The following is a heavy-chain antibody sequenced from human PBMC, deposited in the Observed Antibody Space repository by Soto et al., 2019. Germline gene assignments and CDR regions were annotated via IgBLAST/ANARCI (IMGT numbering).Heavy chain of an antibody. D-gene: IGHD3-16*01. CDR1: GFSFSSSG. Sequence: GGSLRLSCAASGFSFSSSGMHWVRQAPGKGLEWVAVIWYDGNKKYYGDSVKGRFTISRDNSKNTLYLQMNSLRAEDTAVYYCAKELGGYENAFDIWGQGTMVTVSS. V-gene: IGHV3-30*02. CDR3: AKELGGYENAFDI. CDR2: IWYDGNKK. J-gene: IGHJ3*02.